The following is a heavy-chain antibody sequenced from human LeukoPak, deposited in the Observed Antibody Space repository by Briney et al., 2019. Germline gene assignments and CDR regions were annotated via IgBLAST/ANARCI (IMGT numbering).Heavy chain of an antibody. CDR3: ARPQAPRVRGVIIAGTDAFDI. J-gene: IGHJ3*02. V-gene: IGHV4-59*04. D-gene: IGHD3-10*01. Sequence: NTSETLSLTCTVSGGSISSYYWSWIRQPPGKGLEWIGNIFYSGSTYYSPSLKSRVTISLDTSRNQFSLKLNSVTAADTAVYYCARPQAPRVRGVIIAGTDAFDIWGQGTMVTVSS. CDR2: IFYSGST. CDR1: GGSISSYY.